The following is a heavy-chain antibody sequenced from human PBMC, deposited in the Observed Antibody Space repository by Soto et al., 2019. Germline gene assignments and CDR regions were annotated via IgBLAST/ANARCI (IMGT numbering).Heavy chain of an antibody. D-gene: IGHD5-12*01. CDR2: INAGNGNT. Sequence: GASVKVSCKASGYTFTSYAMHWVRQAPGQRLEWMGWINAGNGNTKYSQKFQGRVTITRDTSASTAYMELSSLRSEDTAVYYCAREDSGYDYYYYGMDVWGQGTTVTSP. V-gene: IGHV1-3*01. CDR3: AREDSGYDYYYYGMDV. J-gene: IGHJ6*02. CDR1: GYTFTSYA.